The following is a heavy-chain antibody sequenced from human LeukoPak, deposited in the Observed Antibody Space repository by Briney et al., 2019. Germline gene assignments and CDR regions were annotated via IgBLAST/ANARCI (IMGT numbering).Heavy chain of an antibody. Sequence: PSETLSLTCAVYGGSFSGYYWSWIRQPPGKGLEWIGEINHSGSTNYNPSLKSRVTISVDTSKNQFSLKLSSVTAADTAVYYCARGGVRGYVTWGRGTLVTVSS. CDR1: GGSFSGYY. J-gene: IGHJ5*02. V-gene: IGHV4-34*01. CDR2: INHSGST. CDR3: ARGGVRGYVT. D-gene: IGHD5-12*01.